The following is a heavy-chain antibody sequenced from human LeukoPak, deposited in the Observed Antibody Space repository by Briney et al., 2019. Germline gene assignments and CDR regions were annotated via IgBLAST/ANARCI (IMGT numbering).Heavy chain of an antibody. J-gene: IGHJ4*02. CDR3: AGGRSGNYGLFDY. D-gene: IGHD1-26*01. V-gene: IGHV3-74*01. CDR2: ISTDGSST. Sequence: PGGSLRLSCTVSGFTFSGFWVHWVRQAPGKGLVWVSRISTDGSSTNYADSVKGRFTISRDNAKNTPYLQMNSLRDDDTAVYYCAGGRSGNYGLFDYWGQGTLVTVSS. CDR1: GFTFSGFW.